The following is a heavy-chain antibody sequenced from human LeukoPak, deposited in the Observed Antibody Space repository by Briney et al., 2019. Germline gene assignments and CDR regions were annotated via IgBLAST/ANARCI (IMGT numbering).Heavy chain of an antibody. J-gene: IGHJ6*02. V-gene: IGHV1-2*02. CDR1: GYIFTAYY. CDR3: ARNGDYGAGYYGMDV. D-gene: IGHD4-17*01. Sequence: GASVKVSCKASGYIFTAYYMHWVRQAPGQGLEWVGWTNPNSGGTSYAQNFQGRVTLTRDTSISTAYMELSRLRSDDTAVYYCARNGDYGAGYYGMDVWGQGTKVTVSS. CDR2: TNPNSGGT.